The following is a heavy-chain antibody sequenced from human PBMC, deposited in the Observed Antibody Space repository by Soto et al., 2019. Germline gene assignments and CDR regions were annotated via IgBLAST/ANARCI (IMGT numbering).Heavy chain of an antibody. V-gene: IGHV1-69*01. D-gene: IGHD3-16*01. CDR2: IIPIFGTA. J-gene: IGHJ5*02. CDR3: ARGGGGAANGGLSQPGRFDP. Sequence: QVQLVQTGAEVKKPGSSVKVSCKASGGTFSSYAISWVRQAPGQGLEWMGGIIPIFGTANYAQKFQGRVTITADEPTSTGCMELSSLRSEDTAVYYCARGGGGAANGGLSQPGRFDPWGQGTLVTVSS. CDR1: GGTFSSYA.